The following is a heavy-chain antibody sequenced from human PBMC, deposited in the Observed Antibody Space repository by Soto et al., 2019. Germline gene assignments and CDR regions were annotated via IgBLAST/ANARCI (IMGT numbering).Heavy chain of an antibody. Sequence: SETLSLTCSVSGGSIRNGDYYWGWIRQPPGKGLEWIGYVYYSGTTYSHPSLNSRVSISVDTSENQFSLRLTSVTAADTAVYYCVTVNLVGAAYYFDYWGPGTLVTVSS. CDR1: GGSIRNGDYY. J-gene: IGHJ4*02. V-gene: IGHV4-30-4*01. D-gene: IGHD1-26*01. CDR3: VTVNLVGAAYYFDY. CDR2: VYYSGTT.